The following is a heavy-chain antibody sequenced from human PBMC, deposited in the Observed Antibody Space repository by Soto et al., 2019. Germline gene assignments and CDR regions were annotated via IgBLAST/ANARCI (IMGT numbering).Heavy chain of an antibody. CDR3: ASYPYYYDSTGEYFQH. CDR2: IIPIFGTA. CDR1: GYIFTNYA. V-gene: IGHV1-69*13. D-gene: IGHD3-22*01. J-gene: IGHJ1*01. Sequence: ASVKVSCKAFGYIFTNYAIHWVRQAPGQGLEWMGGIIPIFGTANYAQKFQGRVTITADESTSTAYMELSSLRSEDTAVYYCASYPYYYDSTGEYFQHWGQGTLVTVSP.